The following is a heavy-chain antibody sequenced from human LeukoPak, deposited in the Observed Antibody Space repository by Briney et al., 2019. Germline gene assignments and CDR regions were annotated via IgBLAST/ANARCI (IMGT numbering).Heavy chain of an antibody. J-gene: IGHJ4*02. CDR2: INPSGGST. CDR3: AKSESYSSGYYYEPWAASYYFDY. Sequence: ASVKVSCKASGYTFTSYDINWVRQAPGQGLEWMGIINPSGGSTSYAQKFQGRVTMTRDTSTSTVYMELSSLRSEDTAVYYCAKSESYSSGYYYEPWAASYYFDYWGQGTLVTVSS. V-gene: IGHV1-46*01. D-gene: IGHD3-22*01. CDR1: GYTFTSYD.